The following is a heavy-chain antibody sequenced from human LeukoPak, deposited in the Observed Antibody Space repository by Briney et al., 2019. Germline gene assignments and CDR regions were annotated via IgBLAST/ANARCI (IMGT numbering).Heavy chain of an antibody. CDR3: AKDRVGFTMVRGVVIDY. CDR1: GFTFNIYT. V-gene: IGHV3-23*01. Sequence: GGSLRLSCAASGFTFNIYTMNWVRQAPGKGLEWVSAISGSGGSTYYADSVKGRFTISRDNSKNTLYLQMNSLRAEDTAVYYCAKDRVGFTMVRGVVIDYWGQGTLVTVSS. CDR2: ISGSGGST. J-gene: IGHJ4*02. D-gene: IGHD3-10*01.